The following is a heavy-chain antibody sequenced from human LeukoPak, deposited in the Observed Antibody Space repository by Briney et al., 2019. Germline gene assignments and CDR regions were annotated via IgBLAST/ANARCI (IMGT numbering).Heavy chain of an antibody. CDR2: ISSNGGST. J-gene: IGHJ6*03. CDR1: GFTFSSYA. V-gene: IGHV3-64*01. CDR3: AKVSAYWCGECYFPLYMDV. D-gene: IGHD2-21*01. Sequence: GGSLRLSCAASGFTFSSYAMHWVRQAPGKGLEYASAISSNGGSTYYANSVKGRFTISRDNSKNTLYLQMGSLRAEDMAVYYCAKVSAYWCGECYFPLYMDVWGKGTTVTVSS.